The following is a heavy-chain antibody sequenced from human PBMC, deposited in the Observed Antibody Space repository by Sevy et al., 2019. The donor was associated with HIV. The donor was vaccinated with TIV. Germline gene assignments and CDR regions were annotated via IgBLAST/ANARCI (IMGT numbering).Heavy chain of an antibody. CDR3: AKHLTVTTFFGFDY. D-gene: IGHD4-17*01. V-gene: IGHV3-23*01. CDR2: ISGSGGST. CDR1: GFTFSSYA. Sequence: GGSLRLSCAASGFTFSSYAMSWVRQAPGKGLEWVSAISGSGGSTYYADSVKGRFTISRDNSKNTLYLQMNSPRAEDTAVYYCAKHLTVTTFFGFDYWGQGTLVTVSS. J-gene: IGHJ4*02.